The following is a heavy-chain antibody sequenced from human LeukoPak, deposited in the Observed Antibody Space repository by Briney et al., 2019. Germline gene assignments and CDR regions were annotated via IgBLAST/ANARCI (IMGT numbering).Heavy chain of an antibody. J-gene: IGHJ4*02. CDR1: GVTLSDHH. V-gene: IGHV4-34*01. Sequence: LRLSCAASGVTLSDHHMDWVRQAPGKGLEWIGEINHSGSTNYNPSLKSRVTISVDTSKNQFPLKLSSVTAADTAVYYCARGTGLDYWGQGTLVTVSS. CDR3: ARGTGLDY. CDR2: INHSGST.